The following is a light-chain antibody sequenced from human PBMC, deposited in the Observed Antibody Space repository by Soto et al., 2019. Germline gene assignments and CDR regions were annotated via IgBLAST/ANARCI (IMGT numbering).Light chain of an antibody. CDR3: QQYGGSPIT. CDR2: GAS. J-gene: IGKJ5*01. Sequence: EIVLTQSPGTLSLSPGERATLSCRASQSVSSSYLAWYQQKPGQAPRLLISGASMRASGVPVRFIGSGSGADLTLTITRLEPGDGEVYDGQQYGGSPITFGLGTRLEIK. CDR1: QSVSSSY. V-gene: IGKV3-20*01.